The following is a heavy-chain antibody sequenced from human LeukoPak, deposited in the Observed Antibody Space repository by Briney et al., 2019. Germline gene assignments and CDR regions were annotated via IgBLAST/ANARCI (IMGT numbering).Heavy chain of an antibody. CDR3: ARDETVRDDYYGMDV. V-gene: IGHV1-69*04. D-gene: IGHD4-11*01. J-gene: IGHJ6*02. Sequence: SVKVSCKASGGTFTTHAISWVRQAPGQGFEWMGRILPMLGKPNYGQKSQGRVTITADKFTSTVYMELTSLRSEDTAVYYCARDETVRDDYYGMDVWGQGTTVTVSS. CDR1: GGTFTTHA. CDR2: ILPMLGKP.